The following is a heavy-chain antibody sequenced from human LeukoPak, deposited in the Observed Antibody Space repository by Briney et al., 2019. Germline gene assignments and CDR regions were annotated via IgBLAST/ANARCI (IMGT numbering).Heavy chain of an antibody. CDR1: GYTFTSYA. J-gene: IGHJ6*03. CDR2: INPNSGGT. Sequence: ASVKVSCKASGYTFTSYAMNWVRQAPGQGLEWMGWINPNSGGTNYAQKFQGRVTMTRDTSISTAYMELSRLRSDDTAVYYCARATIPAYDYYGSGRDRMDVWGKGTTVTVSS. CDR3: ARATIPAYDYYGSGRDRMDV. D-gene: IGHD3-10*01. V-gene: IGHV1-2*02.